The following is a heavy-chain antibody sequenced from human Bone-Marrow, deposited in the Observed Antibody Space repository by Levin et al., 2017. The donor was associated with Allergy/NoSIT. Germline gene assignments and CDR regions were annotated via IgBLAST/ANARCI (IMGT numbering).Heavy chain of an antibody. Sequence: GESLKISCKASGYTFSDYYLHWVRQAPGQGLEWMGWINPNGGGTNYAQKFQGRVTMTRDTSISTAYMELSRLRSDDTAVYYCGTVTTWGFDYWGQGTLVTVSS. CDR2: INPNGGGT. CDR3: GTVTTWGFDY. CDR1: GYTFSDYY. J-gene: IGHJ4*02. D-gene: IGHD4-17*01. V-gene: IGHV1-2*02.